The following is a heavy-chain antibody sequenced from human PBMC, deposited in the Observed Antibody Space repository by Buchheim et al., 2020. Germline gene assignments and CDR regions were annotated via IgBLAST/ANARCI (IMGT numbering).Heavy chain of an antibody. V-gene: IGHV3-7*01. J-gene: IGHJ4*02. D-gene: IGHD5-12*01. CDR1: GFTFSSYW. Sequence: EVQLVESGGGLVQPGGSLRLSCAASGFTFSSYWMTWVRQSPVKGLEWVANITPDGSANYYLDSVKGRFTISLDGAQTSLYLQVNSLRAEDTALYYCARHVDWAFDYWGLGTL. CDR3: ARHVDWAFDY. CDR2: ITPDGSAN.